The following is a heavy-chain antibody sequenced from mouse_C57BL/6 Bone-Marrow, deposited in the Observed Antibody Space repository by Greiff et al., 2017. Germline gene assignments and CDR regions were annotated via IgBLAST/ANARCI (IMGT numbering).Heavy chain of an antibody. CDR3: AREDYYGSSFFDY. V-gene: IGHV5-17*01. J-gene: IGHJ2*01. CDR1: GFTFSDYG. Sequence: DVQLVESGGGLVKPGGSLKLSCAASGFTFSDYGMHWVRQAPEKGLEWVAYISSGSSTIYYADTVKGRFTISRDNAKNTLFLQTTSLRSEDTAMFYCAREDYYGSSFFDYWGQGTTLTVSS. CDR2: ISSGSSTI. D-gene: IGHD1-1*01.